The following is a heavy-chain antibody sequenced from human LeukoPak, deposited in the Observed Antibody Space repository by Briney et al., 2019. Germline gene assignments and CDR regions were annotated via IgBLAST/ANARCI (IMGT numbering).Heavy chain of an antibody. Sequence: NPSETLSLTCTVSGGSISRHYWSWIRQPPGKGLEWIGYIYYSGNTNYNPSLKSRVSMSVDTSKNQLSLNLSSLTAADTAVYYCATESAAAGEYYYYMDVWGKGTTVTVSS. CDR2: IYYSGNT. J-gene: IGHJ6*03. D-gene: IGHD6-13*01. CDR1: GGSISRHY. CDR3: ATESAAAGEYYYYMDV. V-gene: IGHV4-59*11.